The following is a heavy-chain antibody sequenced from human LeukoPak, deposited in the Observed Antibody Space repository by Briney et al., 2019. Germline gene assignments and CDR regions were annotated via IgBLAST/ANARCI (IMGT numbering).Heavy chain of an antibody. J-gene: IGHJ3*02. Sequence: SETLSLTCTVSGGSISSNSYYWAWIRQPPGKGLEWIGSVHYSGSTYYNPSLKSRVTISVDTSKNQFSLKLSSVTAADTAVYYCARGVGKRGYSYGPRDAFDIWGQGTMVTVSS. CDR1: GGSISSNSYY. D-gene: IGHD5-18*01. CDR3: ARGVGKRGYSYGPRDAFDI. V-gene: IGHV4-39*07. CDR2: VHYSGST.